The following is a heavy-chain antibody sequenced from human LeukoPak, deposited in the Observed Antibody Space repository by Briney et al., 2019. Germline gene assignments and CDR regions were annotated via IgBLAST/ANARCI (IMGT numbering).Heavy chain of an antibody. D-gene: IGHD6-19*01. V-gene: IGHV1-69*13. Sequence: GASVKVSCKASGGTFSSYAISWVRQAPGQGLEWMGGIIPIFGTANYAQKFQGRVTITADESTSTAYMELSSLRSEDTAVYYCAGRGTRGQWLFPNWFDPWSQGTLVTVSS. CDR2: IIPIFGTA. J-gene: IGHJ5*02. CDR3: AGRGTRGQWLFPNWFDP. CDR1: GGTFSSYA.